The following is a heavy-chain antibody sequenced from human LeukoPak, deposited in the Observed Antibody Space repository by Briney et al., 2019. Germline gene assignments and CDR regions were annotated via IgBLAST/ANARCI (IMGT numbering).Heavy chain of an antibody. CDR3: ARGYDSSGYYYTLDY. Sequence: SETLSLTCAVYGGSFSGYYWSWIRQPPGKGLEWIGEINHSGSTNYNPSLKSRVTISVDTSKNQFSLKLSSVTAADTAVYYCARGYDSSGYYYTLDYWGQGTLVTVSS. J-gene: IGHJ4*02. D-gene: IGHD3-22*01. V-gene: IGHV4-34*01. CDR1: GGSFSGYY. CDR2: INHSGST.